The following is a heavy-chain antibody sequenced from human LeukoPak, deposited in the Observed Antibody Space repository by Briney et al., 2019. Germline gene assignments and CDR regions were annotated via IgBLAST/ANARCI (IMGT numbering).Heavy chain of an antibody. Sequence: GGSLRLSCAASGFTFDSNYLSWVRQAPGKGLEWVSTIYTGGNTYYSASVKGRFTISRDFSKNTVFLHMNSLRAEDTAMYYCARGDDSGYYDYFDYWGQGALVTVSS. J-gene: IGHJ4*02. D-gene: IGHD3-22*01. CDR3: ARGDDSGYYDYFDY. V-gene: IGHV3-53*01. CDR2: IYTGGNT. CDR1: GFTFDSNY.